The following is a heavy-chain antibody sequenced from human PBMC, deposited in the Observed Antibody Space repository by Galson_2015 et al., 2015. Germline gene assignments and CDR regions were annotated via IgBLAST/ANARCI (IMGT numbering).Heavy chain of an antibody. CDR3: ARRYRYCSGGSCYHDAFDI. Sequence: QSGAEVKKPGESLTISCKGSGYSFTSYWIGWVRQMPGKGLEWMGIIYPGDSDTRYSPSFQGQVTISADKSISTAYLQWSSLKASDTAMYYCARRYRYCSGGSCYHDAFDIWGQGTMVTVSS. J-gene: IGHJ3*02. V-gene: IGHV5-51*01. D-gene: IGHD2-15*01. CDR2: IYPGDSDT. CDR1: GYSFTSYW.